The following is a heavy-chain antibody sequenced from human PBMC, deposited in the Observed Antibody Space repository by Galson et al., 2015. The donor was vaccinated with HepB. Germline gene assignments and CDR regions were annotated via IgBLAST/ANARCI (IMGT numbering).Heavy chain of an antibody. D-gene: IGHD6-19*01. CDR1: GFTFSSYA. Sequence: SLRLSCAASGFTFSSYAMHWVRQAPGKGLEWVAVISYDGSNKYYADSVKGRFTISRDNSKNTLYLQMNSLRAEDTAVYYCATPGRLPGYSSGWYDGFDYWGQGTLVTVSS. CDR3: ATPGRLPGYSSGWYDGFDY. J-gene: IGHJ4*02. V-gene: IGHV3-30-3*01. CDR2: ISYDGSNK.